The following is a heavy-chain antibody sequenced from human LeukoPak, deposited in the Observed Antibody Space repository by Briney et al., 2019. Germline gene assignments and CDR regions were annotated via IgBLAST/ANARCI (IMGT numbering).Heavy chain of an antibody. CDR2: ISGSGGST. J-gene: IGHJ3*02. Sequence: GGSLRLSCAASGFTFSSYAMSWVRQAPGKGLEWVSAISGSGGSTYYADSVKGRFTISRDNSKNTLYLQMNSLRAEDTAVYYCAKGVAYDSSGYADDAFDIWGQGTMVTVSS. D-gene: IGHD3-22*01. V-gene: IGHV3-23*01. CDR1: GFTFSSYA. CDR3: AKGVAYDSSGYADDAFDI.